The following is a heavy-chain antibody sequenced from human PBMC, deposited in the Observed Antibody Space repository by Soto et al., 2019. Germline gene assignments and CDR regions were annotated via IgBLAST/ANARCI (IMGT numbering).Heavy chain of an antibody. CDR2: INSDGSST. CDR1: GFTFSSYW. V-gene: IGHV3-74*01. D-gene: IGHD6-13*01. CDR3: ARDKESIAAAGWEFDY. J-gene: IGHJ4*02. Sequence: EVQLVESGGGLVQPGGSLRLSCAASGFTFSSYWMHWVRQAPGKGLVWVSRINSDGSSTSYADSVKGRFTISRDNAKNTLYLQMNSLRAEDTAVYYCARDKESIAAAGWEFDYWGQGTLVTVSS.